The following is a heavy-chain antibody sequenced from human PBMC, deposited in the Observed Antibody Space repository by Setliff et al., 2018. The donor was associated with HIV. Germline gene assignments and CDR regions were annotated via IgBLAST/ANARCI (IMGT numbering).Heavy chain of an antibody. J-gene: IGHJ4*02. CDR3: VGGLRSRSQGHFDY. V-gene: IGHV4-39*01. D-gene: IGHD5-12*01. CDR2: IYFSGST. CDR1: GVSISSSSYF. Sequence: SETLSLTCAVSGVSISSSSYFWGWIRRPPGTGLDWIGSIYFSGSTYYNPSLESRVTISMDTSKNQFSLKLTSVTAADTAVYYCVGGLRSRSQGHFDYWGQGTLVTVSS.